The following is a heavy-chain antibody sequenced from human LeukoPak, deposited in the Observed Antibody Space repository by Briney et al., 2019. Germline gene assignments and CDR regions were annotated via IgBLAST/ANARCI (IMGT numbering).Heavy chain of an antibody. Sequence: SGGSLRLSCAASGFTFSSYAMSWVRQAPGKGLEWVSAISGSGGSTYYADSVKGRFTISRDNSKNTLYLQMNSLRAEDTAVYYCAKGHYYGSGSQWRGPFDYWGQGTLVTVSS. CDR1: GFTFSSYA. V-gene: IGHV3-23*01. CDR3: AKGHYYGSGSQWRGPFDY. J-gene: IGHJ4*02. D-gene: IGHD3-10*01. CDR2: ISGSGGST.